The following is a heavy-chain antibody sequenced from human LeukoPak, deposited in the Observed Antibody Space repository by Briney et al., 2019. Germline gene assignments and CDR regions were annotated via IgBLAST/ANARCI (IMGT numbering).Heavy chain of an antibody. J-gene: IGHJ6*04. D-gene: IGHD3-10*02. CDR3: AELGITMIGGV. CDR1: GFTFSRYS. V-gene: IGHV3-21*01. CDR2: ISSGSSYI. Sequence: GGSLRLPCAVAGFTFSRYSMNWVRQAPGKGLEWVSSISSGSSYIDYADSVKGRFTISRDNAKHSLYLQMNSLRAEDTAVYYCAELGITMIGGVWGKGTTVTISS.